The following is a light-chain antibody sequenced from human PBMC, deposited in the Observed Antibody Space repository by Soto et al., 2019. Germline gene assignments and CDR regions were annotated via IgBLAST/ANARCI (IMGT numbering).Light chain of an antibody. CDR3: QTGGTDIRV. Sequence: QSVLTQSPSASASLGASVKLTCTLSSGHSTFAIAWHQQQPEKGPRYLMKVGSDGSHIRGDGIPDRFSGSSSGAERYLTISSLQSEDEADYYCQTGGTDIRVFGGGTKLTVL. J-gene: IGLJ3*02. CDR2: VGSDGSH. CDR1: SGHSTFA. V-gene: IGLV4-69*01.